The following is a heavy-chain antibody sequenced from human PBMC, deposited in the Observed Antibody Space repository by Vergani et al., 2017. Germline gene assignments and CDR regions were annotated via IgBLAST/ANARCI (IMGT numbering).Heavy chain of an antibody. D-gene: IGHD5-18*01. J-gene: IGHJ4*02. V-gene: IGHV3-33*01. CDR2: IWYDGSNK. CDR1: GFTFSSYG. Sequence: SCAASGFTFSSYGMHWVRQAPGKGLEWVAVIWYDGSNKYYADSVKGRFTISRDNSKNTLYLQMNSLRAEDTAVYYCARDADTAMVVYYFDYWGQGTLVTVSS. CDR3: ARDADTAMVVYYFDY.